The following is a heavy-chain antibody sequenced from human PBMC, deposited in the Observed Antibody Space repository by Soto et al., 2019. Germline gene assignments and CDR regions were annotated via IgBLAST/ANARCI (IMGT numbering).Heavy chain of an antibody. J-gene: IGHJ4*02. CDR3: ACTYYYDSSGYYSYFDY. CDR1: GGTFSSYA. CDR2: IIPIFGTA. D-gene: IGHD3-22*01. Sequence: SVKVSCKASGGTFSSYAISWVRQAPGQGLEWMGGIIPIFGTANYAQKFQGRVTITADESTSTAYMELSSLRSEDTAVYYCACTYYYDSSGYYSYFDYWGQGTLVTVSS. V-gene: IGHV1-69*13.